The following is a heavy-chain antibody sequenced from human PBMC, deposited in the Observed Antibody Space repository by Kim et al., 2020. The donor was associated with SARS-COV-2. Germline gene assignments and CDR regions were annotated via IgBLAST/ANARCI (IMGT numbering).Heavy chain of an antibody. CDR3: ARSRKTYYYGSGPFDY. V-gene: IGHV3-53*01. J-gene: IGHJ4*02. D-gene: IGHD3-10*01. Sequence: VKGRFTISRDNSKNALYLQMNSLRAEDTAVYYCARSRKTYYYGSGPFDYWGQGTLVTVSS.